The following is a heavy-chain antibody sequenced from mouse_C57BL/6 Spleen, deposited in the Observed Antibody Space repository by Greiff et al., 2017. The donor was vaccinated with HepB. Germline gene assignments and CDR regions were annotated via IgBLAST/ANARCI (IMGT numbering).Heavy chain of an antibody. V-gene: IGHV5-6*01. CDR2: ISSGGSYT. CDR1: GFTFSSYG. J-gene: IGHJ2*01. D-gene: IGHD1-1*01. Sequence: EVQLVESGGDLVKPGGSLKLSCAASGFTFSSYGMSWVRQTPDKRLEWVATISSGGSYTYYPDSVKGRFNISRDNAMNTLYLQMSSLKSEDTAMYYCARCYDGSSYYFDYWGQGTTLTVSS. CDR3: ARCYDGSSYYFDY.